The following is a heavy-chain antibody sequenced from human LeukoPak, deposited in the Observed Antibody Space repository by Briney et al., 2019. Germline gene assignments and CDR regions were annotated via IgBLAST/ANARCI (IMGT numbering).Heavy chain of an antibody. Sequence: SETLSLTCTVSGGSISSGGYCWSWIRQHPGKGLESIGYIYYSGSTYYNPSLKSRVTISVDTSKNQFSLKLSSVTAADTAVYYCARAVESAATLFDYWGQGTLVTVSS. V-gene: IGHV4-31*03. CDR2: IYYSGST. CDR3: ARAVESAATLFDY. J-gene: IGHJ4*02. D-gene: IGHD2-15*01. CDR1: GGSISSGGYC.